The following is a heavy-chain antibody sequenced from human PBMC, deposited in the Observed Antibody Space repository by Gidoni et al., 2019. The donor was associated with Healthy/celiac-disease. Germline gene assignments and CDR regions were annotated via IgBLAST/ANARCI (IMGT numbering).Heavy chain of an antibody. D-gene: IGHD4-4*01. Sequence: QVQLVESGGGVVQPGRSLRLSCPASGFTFSSYAMLWVRQAPGQGLEWVAVISYDGSNKYYADAVKGRFTISRDNSKNTLYLQMNSLRAEDTAVYYCARLYDYSVEGLFYYYYGMDVWGQGTTVTVSS. V-gene: IGHV3-30-3*01. J-gene: IGHJ6*02. CDR1: GFTFSSYA. CDR3: ARLYDYSVEGLFYYYYGMDV. CDR2: ISYDGSNK.